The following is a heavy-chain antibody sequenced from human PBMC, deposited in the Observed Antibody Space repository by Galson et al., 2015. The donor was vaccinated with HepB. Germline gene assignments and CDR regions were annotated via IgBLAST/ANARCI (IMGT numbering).Heavy chain of an antibody. CDR3: ARDVEFGEP. D-gene: IGHD3-10*01. V-gene: IGHV3-30-3*01. J-gene: IGHJ4*02. CDR2: ISYDGSNK. CDR1: GFTFSSYA. Sequence: SLRLSCAASGFTFSSYAMHWVRQAPGKGLEWVAVISYDGSNKYYADSVKGRFTISRDNSKNTLYLQMNSLRAEDTAVYYCARDVEFGEPWGQGTLVTVSS.